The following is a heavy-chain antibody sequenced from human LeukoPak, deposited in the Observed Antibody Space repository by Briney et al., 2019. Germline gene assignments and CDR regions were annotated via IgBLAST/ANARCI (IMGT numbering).Heavy chain of an antibody. J-gene: IGHJ4*02. V-gene: IGHV3-23*01. CDR1: GFTFSSYA. CDR3: AKEAQRYYYDSSGYYPYYFDY. D-gene: IGHD3-22*01. Sequence: PGGSLRLSCAASGFTFSSYAMSWVRQAPGKGLEWVSAISGSGGSTYYADSVKGRFTISRDNSKNTLYLQMNSLRAEDTAVYYCAKEAQRYYYDSSGYYPYYFDYWGQGTLVTVSS. CDR2: ISGSGGST.